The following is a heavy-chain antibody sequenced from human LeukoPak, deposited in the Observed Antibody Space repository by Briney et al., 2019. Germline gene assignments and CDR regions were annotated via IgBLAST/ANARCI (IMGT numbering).Heavy chain of an antibody. CDR3: ARGPGIAVAGPHNNWFDP. J-gene: IGHJ5*02. Sequence: SETLSLTCAVYGGSSSGYYWSWIRQPPGKGLEWIGEINHSGSTNYNPSLKSRVTISVDTSKNQFSLKLSSVTAADTAVYYCARGPGIAVAGPHNNWFDPWGQGTLVTVSS. CDR1: GGSSSGYY. CDR2: INHSGST. V-gene: IGHV4-34*01. D-gene: IGHD6-19*01.